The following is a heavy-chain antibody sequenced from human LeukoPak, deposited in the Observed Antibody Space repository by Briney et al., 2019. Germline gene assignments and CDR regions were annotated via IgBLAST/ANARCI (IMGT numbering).Heavy chain of an antibody. CDR1: GFTFSSYG. V-gene: IGHV3-30*18. CDR2: ISYDGSNK. CDR3: AKAYSDYGLDY. Sequence: GGSLRLSCAAPGFTFSSYGMHWVRQAPGKGLEWVAVISYDGSNKYYADSVKGRFTISRDNSKNTLYLQMNSLRAEDTAVYYCAKAYSDYGLDYWGQGTLVTVSS. D-gene: IGHD4/OR15-4a*01. J-gene: IGHJ4*02.